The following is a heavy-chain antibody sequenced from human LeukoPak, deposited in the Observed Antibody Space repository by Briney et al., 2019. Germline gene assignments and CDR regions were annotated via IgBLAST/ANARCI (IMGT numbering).Heavy chain of an antibody. CDR2: FDPEDGET. CDR1: GYTLTELS. V-gene: IGHV1-24*01. Sequence: GASVKVSCKVSGYTLTELSMHWVRQAPGKGLEWMGGFDPEDGETIYAQKFLGRVTMTEDTSTDTAYMELSSLRSEDTAVYYCATNGGRYYYDSWGTYWGQGTLVTVSS. J-gene: IGHJ4*02. D-gene: IGHD3-22*01. CDR3: ATNGGRYYYDSWGTY.